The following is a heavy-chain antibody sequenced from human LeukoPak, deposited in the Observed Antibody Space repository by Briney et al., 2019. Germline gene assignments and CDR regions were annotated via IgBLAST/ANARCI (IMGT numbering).Heavy chain of an antibody. CDR3: ARVPTAWYYYYYMDA. D-gene: IGHD2-21*02. Sequence: SETLSLTCAVYGGSFSGYYWSWIRQPPGKGLEWIGEINHSGSTNYNPSLKSRVTISVDTSKNQFSLKLSSVTAADTAVYYCARVPTAWYYYYYMDAWGKGTTVTVSS. CDR1: GGSFSGYY. J-gene: IGHJ6*03. V-gene: IGHV4-34*01. CDR2: INHSGST.